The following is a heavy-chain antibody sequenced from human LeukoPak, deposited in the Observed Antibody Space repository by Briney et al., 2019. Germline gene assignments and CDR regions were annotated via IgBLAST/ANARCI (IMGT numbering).Heavy chain of an antibody. V-gene: IGHV3-48*03. CDR3: AGSLSGYNTDPFFEQ. CDR1: GFTFSSFE. D-gene: IGHD5-12*01. J-gene: IGHJ4*02. CDR2: ISSTFAI. Sequence: PGGSLRLSCVVSGFTFSSFEMNWVRQAPGKGLEWVSYISSTFAIHYADSVKGRFTISRDNARDSLYLQMNSLRDEDTAVYYCAGSLSGYNTDPFFEQWGQGALVTVSS.